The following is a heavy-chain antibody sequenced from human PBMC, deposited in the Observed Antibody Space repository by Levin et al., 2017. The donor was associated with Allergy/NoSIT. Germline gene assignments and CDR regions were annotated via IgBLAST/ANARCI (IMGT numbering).Heavy chain of an antibody. Sequence: PGGSLRLSCAASGFTFSSYIMNWVRQAPGKGLEWVSTISGTGGGTYYANSVKGRFTISRDNSKNTLYLQMNSLKAEDTAVYYCAKRRKYGDYEFDYWGQGTLVTVSS. V-gene: IGHV3-23*01. J-gene: IGHJ4*02. CDR2: ISGTGGGT. CDR1: GFTFSSYI. D-gene: IGHD4-17*01. CDR3: AKRRKYGDYEFDY.